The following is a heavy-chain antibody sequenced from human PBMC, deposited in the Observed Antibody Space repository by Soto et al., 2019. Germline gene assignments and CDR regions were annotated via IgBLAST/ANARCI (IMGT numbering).Heavy chain of an antibody. CDR1: GYTFTGYY. CDR2: INPNSGGT. D-gene: IGHD1-26*01. V-gene: IGHV1-2*04. Sequence: EASVKVSCKASGYTFTGYYMHWVRQAPGQGLEWMGWINPNSGGTNYAQKFQGWVTMTRDTSISTAYMELSRLRSDDTAVYYCARVGKCSGSYHECYYYGMDVWGQGTTVTVSS. CDR3: ARVGKCSGSYHECYYYGMDV. J-gene: IGHJ6*02.